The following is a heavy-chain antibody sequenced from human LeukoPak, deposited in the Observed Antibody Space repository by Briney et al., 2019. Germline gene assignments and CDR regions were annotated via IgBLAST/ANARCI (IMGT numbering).Heavy chain of an antibody. CDR2: IYTSGST. V-gene: IGHV4-4*07. J-gene: IGHJ3*02. Sequence: SEILSLTCTVSGGSISSYYWSWIRQPAGKGLEWIGRIYTSGSTNYNPSLKSRVTMSVDTSKNQFSLKLSSVTAADTAVYYCASNIVVVTASDAFDIWGQGTMVTVSS. CDR3: ASNIVVVTASDAFDI. D-gene: IGHD2-21*02. CDR1: GGSISSYY.